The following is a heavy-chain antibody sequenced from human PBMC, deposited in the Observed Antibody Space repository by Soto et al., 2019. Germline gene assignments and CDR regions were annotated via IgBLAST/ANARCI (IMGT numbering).Heavy chain of an antibody. Sequence: TLTLTSTVPFGTITGSGSLSGWISQPPGKRLEWIASIKYSGTTFYNPSLKSRVTLSVDTSKNQFALKLSSVTAAETAVYYCARHGITGSYYDAFDIWGQGT. D-gene: IGHD1-26*01. V-gene: IGHV4-39*01. CDR2: IKYSGTT. CDR3: ARHGITGSYYDAFDI. CDR1: FGTITGSGSL. J-gene: IGHJ3*02.